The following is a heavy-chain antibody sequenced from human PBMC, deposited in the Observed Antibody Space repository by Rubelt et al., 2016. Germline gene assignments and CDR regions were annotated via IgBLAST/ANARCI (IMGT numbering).Heavy chain of an antibody. CDR3: ARAETDLLFLGLSYWPPKS. D-gene: IGHD3-10*01. V-gene: IGHV4-39*07. J-gene: IGHJ5*02. CDR2: ITHSGST. Sequence: QLQLQESGPGLVKPSETLPLTCTVSGGSISRSSYYWGWIRQPPGKGLEWIGEITHSGSTNYNPALKSRVTISADTSKNQFSLKLTSGTAADTSVYYCARAETDLLFLGLSYWPPKSWGQGTLVTVSS. CDR1: GGSISRSSYY.